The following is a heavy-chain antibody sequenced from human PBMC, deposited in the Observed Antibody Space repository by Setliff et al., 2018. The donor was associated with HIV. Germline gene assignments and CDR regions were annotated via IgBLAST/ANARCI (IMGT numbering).Heavy chain of an antibody. CDR3: ARVFVDTAVLRVLEYYFDS. D-gene: IGHD5-18*01. J-gene: IGHJ4*02. CDR2: IYYSGST. CDR1: GYSISSGYY. Sequence: SETLSLTCAVSGYSISSGYYWGWIRQPPGKGLEWIGYIYYSGSTNYNPSLKSRITISLDTSKNQFSLRMRSVTAADTAVYYCARVFVDTAVLRVLEYYFDSWGRGTLVTVSS. V-gene: IGHV4-38-2*01.